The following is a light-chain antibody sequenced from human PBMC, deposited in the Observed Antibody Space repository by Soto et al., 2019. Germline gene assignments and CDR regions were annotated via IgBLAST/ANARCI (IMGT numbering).Light chain of an antibody. CDR3: QQYGSSPTWT. J-gene: IGKJ1*01. CDR1: QSVSSSY. CDR2: GAS. Sequence: EIVLTQSPGTLSLSPGERATLSCRASQSVSSSYLAWYQKKPGQAPRLLIYGASGRATGIPDRFSGSGSGTDFTLTISRLEPEDFAVYYCQQYGSSPTWTFGQGTKVEIK. V-gene: IGKV3-20*01.